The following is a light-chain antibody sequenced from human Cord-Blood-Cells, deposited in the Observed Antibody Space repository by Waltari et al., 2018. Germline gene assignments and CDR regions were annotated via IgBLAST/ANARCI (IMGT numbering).Light chain of an antibody. Sequence: QSPATLSLSPGERATLSCRASQSVSSYLAWYQQKPGQAPRLLIYDTSNRATGIPARFSGSGSGTDFTLTISSLEPEDFAVYYCQQRSNWPPLTFGGGTKVEIK. CDR2: DTS. CDR1: QSVSSY. V-gene: IGKV3-11*01. CDR3: QQRSNWPPLT. J-gene: IGKJ4*01.